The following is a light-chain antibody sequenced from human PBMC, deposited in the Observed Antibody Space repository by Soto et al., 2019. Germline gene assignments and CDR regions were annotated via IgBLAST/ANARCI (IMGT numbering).Light chain of an antibody. J-gene: IGKJ3*01. CDR3: LQHNSYPFT. CDR2: AAS. V-gene: IGKV1-17*01. Sequence: IQVTQSPSSLSASVGDRVTITCRTSQGIRSALGWYQQKPGKVPKLLIYAASTLQSGVPSRFSGSGSGRDFTLTISSLQPEDFATYYCLQHNSYPFTFGPGTKVDIK. CDR1: QGIRSA.